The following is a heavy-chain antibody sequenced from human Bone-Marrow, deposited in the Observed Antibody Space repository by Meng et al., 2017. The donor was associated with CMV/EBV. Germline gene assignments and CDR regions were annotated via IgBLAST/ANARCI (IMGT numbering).Heavy chain of an antibody. CDR3: ARGVAGDCTNGVCLAGIDY. CDR1: GGSISSSSYY. D-gene: IGHD2-8*01. J-gene: IGHJ4*02. Sequence: GSLRLSCTVSGGSISSSSYYWGWIRQPPGKGLEWIGSIYYSGSTYYNPSLKSRVTISVDTSKNQFSLKLSSVTAADTAVYYCARGVAGDCTNGVCLAGIDYWGQGTLVTVSS. CDR2: IYYSGST. V-gene: IGHV4-39*01.